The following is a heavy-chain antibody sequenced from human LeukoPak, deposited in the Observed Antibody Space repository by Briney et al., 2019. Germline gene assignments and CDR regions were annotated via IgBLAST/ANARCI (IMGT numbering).Heavy chain of an antibody. CDR1: GYTFTSYG. V-gene: IGHV1-18*01. J-gene: IGHJ3*02. D-gene: IGHD3-10*01. CDR2: ISAYNGNT. CDR3: ARVYGSGSFDAFDI. Sequence: ASVKVSCKASGYTFTSYGISWVRQAPGQGLEWMGWISAYNGNTNYAQKLQGRVTMTTDTSTSTAYMELRSLRPGDTAVYYCARVYGSGSFDAFDIWGQGTMVTVSS.